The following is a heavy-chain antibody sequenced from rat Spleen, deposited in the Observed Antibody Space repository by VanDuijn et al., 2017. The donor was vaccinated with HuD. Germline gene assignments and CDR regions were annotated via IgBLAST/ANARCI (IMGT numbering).Heavy chain of an antibody. V-gene: IGHV2-13*01. CDR1: GFSLNNYG. Sequence: QVQLKESGPGLVQPSQTLSLTCTVSGFSLNNYGVIWVRQPPGKGLEWMGVIWGNGNTNYNSALKSRLSISRDTSKNQVFLKMNSLQTDDTGTYYCTIHPRYWGQGVMVTVSS. J-gene: IGHJ2*01. CDR2: IWGNGNT. CDR3: TIHPRY. D-gene: IGHD3-1*01.